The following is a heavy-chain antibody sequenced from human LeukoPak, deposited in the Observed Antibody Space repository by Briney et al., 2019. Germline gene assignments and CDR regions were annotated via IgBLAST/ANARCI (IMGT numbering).Heavy chain of an antibody. Sequence: GGSLRVSCAASGFTFSTYSMHWVRQAPGKGVEWVAVISYDGSDKYYADSVKGRFTISRDNSKNTLYLQMNSLRAEDTAVYYCARGAVAGTWPGAFDIWGQGTMVTVSS. D-gene: IGHD6-19*01. CDR2: ISYDGSDK. J-gene: IGHJ3*02. CDR1: GFTFSTYS. V-gene: IGHV3-30-3*01. CDR3: ARGAVAGTWPGAFDI.